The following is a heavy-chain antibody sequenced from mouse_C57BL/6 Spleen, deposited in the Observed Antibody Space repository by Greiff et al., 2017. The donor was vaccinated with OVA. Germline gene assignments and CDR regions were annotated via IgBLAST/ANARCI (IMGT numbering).Heavy chain of an antibody. CDR2: ISDGGSYT. Sequence: EVKLVESGGGLVKPGGSLKLSCAASGFTFSSYAMSWVRQTPEKRLEWVATISDGGSYTYYPDNVKGRFTISRDNAKNNLYLQMSHLQSEDTAMYYCARDTTEDAMDYWGQGTSVTVSS. CDR3: ARDTTEDAMDY. CDR1: GFTFSSYA. V-gene: IGHV5-4*01. J-gene: IGHJ4*01. D-gene: IGHD1-1*01.